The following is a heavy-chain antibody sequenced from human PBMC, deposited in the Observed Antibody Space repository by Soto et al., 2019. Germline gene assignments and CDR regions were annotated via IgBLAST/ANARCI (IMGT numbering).Heavy chain of an antibody. Sequence: QVQLQESGPGLVKPSQTLSLTCTVSGGSISSGDYYWSWIRQPPGKGLEWIWYIYYSGSTYYNQSLKSRVTISVDTAKTHFSLKLSSVIAADTAVYYCASDRYGGNSFDYWGQGTLVTAST. CDR3: ASDRYGGNSFDY. J-gene: IGHJ4*02. D-gene: IGHD2-21*01. CDR2: IYYSGST. CDR1: GGSISSGDYY. V-gene: IGHV4-30-4*01.